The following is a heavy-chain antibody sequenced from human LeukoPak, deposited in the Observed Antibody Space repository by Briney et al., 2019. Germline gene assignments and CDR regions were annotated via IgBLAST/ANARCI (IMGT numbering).Heavy chain of an antibody. V-gene: IGHV3-53*01. J-gene: IGHJ3*02. Sequence: GGSLRLSCAASGFTVSSNYMSWVRQAPGKGLEWVSVIYSGGSTYYADSVKGRFTISRDNSKNTLYLQMNSLRAEDTAVYYCARVRYSGSYYQGAFDIWGQGTMVTVSS. CDR3: ARVRYSGSYYQGAFDI. CDR1: GFTVSSNY. D-gene: IGHD1-26*01. CDR2: IYSGGST.